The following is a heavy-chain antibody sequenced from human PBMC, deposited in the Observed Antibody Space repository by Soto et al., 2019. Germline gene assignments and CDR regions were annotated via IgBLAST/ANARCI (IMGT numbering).Heavy chain of an antibody. CDR2: INPGSDYI. D-gene: IGHD2-2*01. J-gene: IGHJ4*02. V-gene: IGHV3-21*01. Sequence: EVQLVESGGGLVKPGGSLTLSCEASGFTFIGYSMNWVRQAPGKGLEWVSSINPGSDYIYYADSVKGRFTTSSDNSKHSVYLQMNSLRAEDTALYYCARDADAAQPLDYWGQGTLVTVSS. CDR1: GFTFIGYS. CDR3: ARDADAAQPLDY.